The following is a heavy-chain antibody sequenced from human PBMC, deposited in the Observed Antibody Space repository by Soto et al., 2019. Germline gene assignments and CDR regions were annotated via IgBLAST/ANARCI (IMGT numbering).Heavy chain of an antibody. J-gene: IGHJ4*02. V-gene: IGHV4-34*01. CDR1: GESFSGHI. CDR2: INHSGSA. D-gene: IGHD6-19*01. Sequence: TSETLSLTCAVYGESFSGHIWTWIRQTPGKGLKWIGQINHSGSASYNPSLKSRVTISVHTSNSQFSLELSSVTAADTAVYYCARGLITGSHYSGGWYYFDSWGQGTQVTV. CDR3: ARGLITGSHYSGGWYYFDS.